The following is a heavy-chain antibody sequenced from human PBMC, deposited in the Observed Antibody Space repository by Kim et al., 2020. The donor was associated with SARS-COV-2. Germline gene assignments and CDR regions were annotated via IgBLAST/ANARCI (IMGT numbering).Heavy chain of an antibody. Sequence: GGSLRLSCAASGFTFSSYEMNWVRQAPGKGLEWVSYISSSGSTIYYADSVKGRFTISRDNAKNSLYLQMNSLRAEDTAVYYCATQIRTTMAYQFDYWGQGTLVTVSS. CDR2: ISSSGSTI. J-gene: IGHJ4*02. V-gene: IGHV3-48*03. CDR3: ATQIRTTMAYQFDY. D-gene: IGHD5-12*01. CDR1: GFTFSSYE.